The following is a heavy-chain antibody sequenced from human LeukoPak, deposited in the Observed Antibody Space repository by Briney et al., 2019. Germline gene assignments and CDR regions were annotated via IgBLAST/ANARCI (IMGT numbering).Heavy chain of an antibody. Sequence: KSSETLSLTCAVYGGSFSGYYWSWIRQPPGKGLEWIGEINHSGSTNYNPSLKSRVTISVDTSKNQFSLKLSSVTAADTAVYYCARHRGLYFDYWGQGTLVTVSS. CDR2: INHSGST. CDR3: ARHRGLYFDY. CDR1: GGSFSGYY. V-gene: IGHV4-34*01. J-gene: IGHJ4*02. D-gene: IGHD1-14*01.